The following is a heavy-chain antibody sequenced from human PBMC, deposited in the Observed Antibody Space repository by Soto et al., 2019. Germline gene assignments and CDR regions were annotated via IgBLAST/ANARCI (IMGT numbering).Heavy chain of an antibody. CDR1: GFTFSSYA. CDR3: AREIRVAVAGTLRRHHIAY. Sequence: PGGSLRLSCSASGFTFSSYAMHWVRQAPGKGLEYVSAISSNGGSTYYADSVKGRFTISRDNSKNTLYLQMSSLRADDTAVYYCAREIRVAVAGTLRRHHIAYWGQGTLVTVSS. V-gene: IGHV3-64D*08. CDR2: ISSNGGST. D-gene: IGHD6-19*01. J-gene: IGHJ4*02.